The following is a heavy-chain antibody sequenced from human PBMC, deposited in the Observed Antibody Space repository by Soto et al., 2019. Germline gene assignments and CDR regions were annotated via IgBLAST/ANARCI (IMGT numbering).Heavy chain of an antibody. V-gene: IGHV5-10-1*01. CDR3: ATRITVFGLLIPPFDP. J-gene: IGHJ5*02. CDR2: IDPGDSYI. CDR1: GYRFSNYW. Sequence: GESLKISCQVSGYRFSNYWIAWVRQVPGRGLEWMGRIDPGDSYINYGPPFQGHVIISADKSSGTAYLQWSSLKASDTAIYYCATRITVFGLLIPPFDPWGQGTQVTVSS. D-gene: IGHD3-3*01.